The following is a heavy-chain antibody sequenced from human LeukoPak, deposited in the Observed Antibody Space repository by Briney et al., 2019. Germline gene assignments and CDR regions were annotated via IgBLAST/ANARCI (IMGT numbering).Heavy chain of an antibody. V-gene: IGHV3-48*02. CDR2: ISSGSSTK. D-gene: IGHD1-26*01. Sequence: PGGSLRLLQAIWGFTFHSYYVKWASQAPGKGPEWVSYISSGSSTKYYADSVKGRFAISRDNARNSLYMEMNSLRDEDTAVYYCTSGYSCTWRLFDHWGQGTLVTVSS. CDR3: TSGYSCTWRLFDH. J-gene: IGHJ4*02. CDR1: GFTFHSYY.